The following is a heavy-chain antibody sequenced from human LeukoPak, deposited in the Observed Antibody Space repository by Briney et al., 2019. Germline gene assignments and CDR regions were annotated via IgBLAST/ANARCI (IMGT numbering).Heavy chain of an antibody. V-gene: IGHV4-59*01. J-gene: IGHJ6*02. Sequence: SETLSLTCTASGGSISSYYWSWIRQPPGKGLEWIGYIYYSGSTNYNPSLKSRVTISVDTSKNQFSLKLSSVTAADTAVYYCARVIGYCSSTSCYGVYYGMDVWGQGTTVTVSS. CDR1: GGSISSYY. D-gene: IGHD2-2*01. CDR2: IYYSGST. CDR3: ARVIGYCSSTSCYGVYYGMDV.